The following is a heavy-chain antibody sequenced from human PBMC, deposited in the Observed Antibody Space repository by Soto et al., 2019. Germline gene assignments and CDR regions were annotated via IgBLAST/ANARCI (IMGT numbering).Heavy chain of an antibody. V-gene: IGHV4-30-2*01. Sequence: QLQLQESGSGLVKPSQTLSLTCAVSGGSISSGGYSWSWIRQPPGKGLEWIGYIFHSGYTYCNLSLKVRVTISVDRSKNQFSLKLSSVTAADTAVYYCARAHYGDYGYGMDVWGQGTTVTVSS. CDR2: IFHSGYT. J-gene: IGHJ6*02. CDR3: ARAHYGDYGYGMDV. CDR1: GGSISSGGYS. D-gene: IGHD4-17*01.